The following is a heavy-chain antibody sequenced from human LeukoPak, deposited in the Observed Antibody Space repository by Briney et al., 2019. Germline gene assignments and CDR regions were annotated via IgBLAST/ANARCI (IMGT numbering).Heavy chain of an antibody. J-gene: IGHJ4*02. D-gene: IGHD3-10*01. CDR3: ARDGITMRILEY. V-gene: IGHV3-21*01. Sequence: PGGSLRLSCATSGFTFSRYNMNWVRQAPGKGLEWVSSITSSSIYKYYADSMKGRFTISRDNAKNSLYLQMDCLRAEDTAVYYCARDGITMRILEYWGQGTLVTVSS. CDR2: ITSSSIYK. CDR1: GFTFSRYN.